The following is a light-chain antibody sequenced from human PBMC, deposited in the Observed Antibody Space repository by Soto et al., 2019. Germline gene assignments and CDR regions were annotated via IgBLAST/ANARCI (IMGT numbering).Light chain of an antibody. CDR3: QQYSTFPRT. CDR1: QSISKW. V-gene: IGKV1-5*01. J-gene: IGKJ1*01. CDR2: DAS. Sequence: DIQRTQSPSTLSSSVGDRVVITCRASQSISKWLAWYQQKPGRAPNFLIYDASTLESGVPSRFSGSGSGTEFTLTITNLQPDDFATFYCQQYSTFPRTFGQGTKVDIK.